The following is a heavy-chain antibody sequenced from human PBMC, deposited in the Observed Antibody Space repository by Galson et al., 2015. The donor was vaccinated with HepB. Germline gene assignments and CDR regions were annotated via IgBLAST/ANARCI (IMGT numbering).Heavy chain of an antibody. V-gene: IGHV3-7*03. J-gene: IGHJ6*02. CDR3: ARVLGYCSGGSCYRPRYYYYGMDV. D-gene: IGHD2-15*01. CDR1: GFTFSSYW. Sequence: SLRLSCAASGFTFSSYWMSWVRQAPGKGLEWVANIKQDGSEKYYVDSVKGRFTISRDNAKNSLYLQMNSLRAEDTAVYYCARVLGYCSGGSCYRPRYYYYGMDVWGQGTTVTVSS. CDR2: IKQDGSEK.